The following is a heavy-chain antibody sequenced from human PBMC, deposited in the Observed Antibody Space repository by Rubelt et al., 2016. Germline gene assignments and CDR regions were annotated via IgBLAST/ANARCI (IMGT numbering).Heavy chain of an antibody. D-gene: IGHD6-6*01. CDR2: YHSGST. CDR3: ASIENSSSWGLGSYYYYGMDV. V-gene: IGHV4-39*01. J-gene: IGHJ6*02. Sequence: YHSGSTYYNPSLKSRVTISVDTSKNQFSLKLSSVTAADTAVYYCASIENSSSWGLGSYYYYGMDVWGQGTTVTVSS.